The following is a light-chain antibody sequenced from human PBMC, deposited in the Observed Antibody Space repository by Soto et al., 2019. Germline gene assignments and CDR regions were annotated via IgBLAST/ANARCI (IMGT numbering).Light chain of an antibody. Sequence: EIVMTQSPATLSVSPGERATLSCRASQSVYSKLAWYQQKPGQAPRLLIYDASTSATGIPARFSGSGSGTEFTLSISILQPEDFALYYCQQYHTWPTFGQGTRVEIK. J-gene: IGKJ1*01. CDR1: QSVYSK. CDR2: DAS. CDR3: QQYHTWPT. V-gene: IGKV3-15*01.